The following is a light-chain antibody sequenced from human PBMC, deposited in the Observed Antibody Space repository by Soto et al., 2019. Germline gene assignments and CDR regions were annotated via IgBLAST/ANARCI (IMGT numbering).Light chain of an antibody. V-gene: IGKV1-5*03. J-gene: IGKJ4*01. CDR1: QSISSW. Sequence: DIQMTQSPSTRSASVGDRVTITCRASQSISSWWAWYQQKPGKAPKRLIYKASSLESGVPSRFSGSGSGTEFPLTISSLQPDDFATYYCQQYNSYSLTFGGGTKVEIK. CDR2: KAS. CDR3: QQYNSYSLT.